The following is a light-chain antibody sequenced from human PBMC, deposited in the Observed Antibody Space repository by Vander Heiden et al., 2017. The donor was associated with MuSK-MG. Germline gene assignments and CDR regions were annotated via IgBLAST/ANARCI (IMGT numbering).Light chain of an antibody. V-gene: IGLV1-47*01. Sequence: QPVLTQPPSSSGTPGQGVTTSCSGGNSNIGSNYVYCYQKPPAPAPKLLLRKGNLRPSGVADRFAGSRASTAAWPGIRGLRSGEEADYSCAEWGDRLSGSVFGGGTTLTVL. J-gene: IGLJ3*02. CDR3: AEWGDRLSGSV. CDR2: KGN. CDR1: NSNIGSNY.